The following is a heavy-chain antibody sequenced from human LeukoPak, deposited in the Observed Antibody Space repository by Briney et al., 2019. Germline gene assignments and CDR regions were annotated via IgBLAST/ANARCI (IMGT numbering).Heavy chain of an antibody. CDR2: IYTSGST. CDR1: GGSISSGSYY. CDR3: ARDRYKWELSD. Sequence: SETLSLTCAVSGGSISSGSYYWSWIRQPAGKGLEWIGRIYTSGSTNYNPSLKSRVTISVDTSKNQFSLKLSSVTAADTAAYYCARDRYKWELSDWGQGTLVTVSS. J-gene: IGHJ4*02. D-gene: IGHD1-26*01. V-gene: IGHV4-61*02.